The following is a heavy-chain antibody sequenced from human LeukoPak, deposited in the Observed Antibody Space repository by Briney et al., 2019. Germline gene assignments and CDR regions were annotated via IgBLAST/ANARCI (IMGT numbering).Heavy chain of an antibody. CDR3: ARRSGDSSGWSDY. CDR2: VSGSSGSA. J-gene: IGHJ4*02. CDR1: GFTFSSYA. D-gene: IGHD6-19*01. Sequence: GRSLRLSCAASGFTFSSYAMSWVRRAPGKGLEWVSAVSGSSGSAYYADSVKGRFTISRDNSKNTLYLQMNSLRAEDTAVYYCARRSGDSSGWSDYWGQGTLVTVSS. V-gene: IGHV3-23*01.